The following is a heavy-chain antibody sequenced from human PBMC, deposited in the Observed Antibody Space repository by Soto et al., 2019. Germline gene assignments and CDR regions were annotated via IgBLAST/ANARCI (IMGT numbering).Heavy chain of an antibody. J-gene: IGHJ4*02. CDR2: INSDGSTT. CDR1: GFTFSKYW. V-gene: IGHV3-74*01. Sequence: GGSQRLSSAASGFTFSKYWMHWVRQAPGKGLVWVSRINSDGSTTNYADSVKGRFTISRDNAKNTLYLQINSLRAEDTAVYYCARAAEGYFDNWGQGTLVTVSS. CDR3: ARAAEGYFDN.